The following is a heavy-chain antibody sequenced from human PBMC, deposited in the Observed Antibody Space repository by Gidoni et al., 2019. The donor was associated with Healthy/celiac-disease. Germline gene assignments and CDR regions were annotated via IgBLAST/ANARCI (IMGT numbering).Heavy chain of an antibody. V-gene: IGHV3-30-3*01. CDR2: ISYDGSNK. CDR3: ARDDRRVV. J-gene: IGHJ6*02. Sequence: QVQLVESGGGVVQPGRFLRHSCAASGFTFSSYAMHWVRQAPGKGLGWVAVISYDGSNKYYADSVKGRFTISRDNSKNTLYLQMNSLRAEDTAVYYCARDDRRVVWGQGTTVTVSS. CDR1: GFTFSSYA.